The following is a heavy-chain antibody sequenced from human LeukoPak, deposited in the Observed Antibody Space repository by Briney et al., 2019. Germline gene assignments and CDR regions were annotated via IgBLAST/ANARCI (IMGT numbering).Heavy chain of an antibody. V-gene: IGHV3-9*03. CDR1: GFTFDDYA. CDR2: ISWNSGSI. CDR3: AKEGYSGYEH. D-gene: IGHD5-12*01. Sequence: GRSLRLSCAASGFTFDDYAMHWVRQAPGKGLEWVSGISWNSGSIGYADSVKGRFTISRDNAKNSLYLQMNSLRAEDVALYYCAKEGYSGYEHWGQGTLVTVSS. J-gene: IGHJ1*01.